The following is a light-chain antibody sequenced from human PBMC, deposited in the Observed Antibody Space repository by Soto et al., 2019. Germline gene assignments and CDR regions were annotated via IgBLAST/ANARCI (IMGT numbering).Light chain of an antibody. CDR2: EAS. CDR3: QQYGNLPPYT. Sequence: DIQMTQSPSSLFASVGDRVTITCQASQDIKNFLNWYQHRPGKAPKLLIYEASDLETGVPSKFSGSGSGTDFTLSSSNRQPEDIATYNCQQYGNLPPYTFGQGTKLEIK. J-gene: IGKJ2*01. CDR1: QDIKNF. V-gene: IGKV1-33*01.